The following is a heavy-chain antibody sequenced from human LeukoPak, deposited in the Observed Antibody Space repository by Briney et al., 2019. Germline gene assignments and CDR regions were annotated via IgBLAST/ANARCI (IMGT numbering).Heavy chain of an antibody. Sequence: ASVKVSCKASGYTFTGYYMHWVRQAPGQGLEWMGWINPNSGGTNYAQKFQGRVTMTRDTSISTAYMELRSLRSDDTAVYYCARAVYYYDSSGYALGYFDYWGQGTLVTVSS. CDR3: ARAVYYYDSSGYALGYFDY. CDR1: GYTFTGYY. J-gene: IGHJ4*02. CDR2: INPNSGGT. V-gene: IGHV1-2*02. D-gene: IGHD3-22*01.